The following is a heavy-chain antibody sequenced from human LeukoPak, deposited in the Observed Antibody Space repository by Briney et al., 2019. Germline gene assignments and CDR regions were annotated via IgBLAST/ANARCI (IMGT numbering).Heavy chain of an antibody. Sequence: SVKVSCKASGGTFSSYAISWVRQAPGQGLEWMGRIIPILGIANYAQKFQGRVTITADKSTSTAYMELSSLRSEDTAVYYCARGRTSSGLYYYYYMDVWGKGTTVTVSS. J-gene: IGHJ6*03. CDR3: ARGRTSSGLYYYYYMDV. CDR2: IIPILGIA. V-gene: IGHV1-69*04. CDR1: GGTFSSYA. D-gene: IGHD3-10*01.